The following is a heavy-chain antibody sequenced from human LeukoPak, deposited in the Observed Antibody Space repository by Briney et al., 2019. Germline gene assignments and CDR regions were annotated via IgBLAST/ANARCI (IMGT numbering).Heavy chain of an antibody. V-gene: IGHV3-7*05. J-gene: IGHJ4*01. CDR1: GFTFSSSW. CDR3: ARARYTYNDY. Sequence: GGSVRLSCTASGFTFSSSWMRWVRQAPGEGLEWVANIKEDGSEKHYADAVKGRFTISRDNAKNSLYLQMNSLRAEDTAVYYCARARYTYNDYWGQGTLATVSS. D-gene: IGHD1-14*01. CDR2: IKEDGSEK.